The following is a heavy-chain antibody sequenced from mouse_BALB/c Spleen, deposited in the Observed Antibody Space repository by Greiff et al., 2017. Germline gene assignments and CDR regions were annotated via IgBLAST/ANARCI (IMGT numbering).Heavy chain of an antibody. CDR3: ERRPTKFSTGYAMDY. Sequence: EVQVVESGGGLVQPGGSRKLSCAASGFTFSSFGMHWVRQPPEKGLEWVAYISSGSSTIYYADTMKGRFTISRDNPKNTLFLQMTNLRSEDTAMYYCERRPTKFSTGYAMDYWGQGTTLTVSS. J-gene: IGHJ4*01. CDR2: ISSGSSTI. D-gene: IGHD5-1*01. CDR1: GFTFSSFG. V-gene: IGHV5-17*02.